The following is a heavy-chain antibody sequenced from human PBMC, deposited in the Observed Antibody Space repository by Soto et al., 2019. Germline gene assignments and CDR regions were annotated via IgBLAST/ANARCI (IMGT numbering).Heavy chain of an antibody. D-gene: IGHD4-17*01. Sequence: SETLSLTCTVSGDSISSFNDYWSWIRQPPGKGREWIGYIYYSGSTNYNPSLKSRVTISVDTSKNQFSLKLSSVTAADTAVYYCARRYGASFDYWGQGTLVTVSS. CDR1: GDSISSFNDY. J-gene: IGHJ4*02. V-gene: IGHV4-61*01. CDR3: ARRYGASFDY. CDR2: IYYSGST.